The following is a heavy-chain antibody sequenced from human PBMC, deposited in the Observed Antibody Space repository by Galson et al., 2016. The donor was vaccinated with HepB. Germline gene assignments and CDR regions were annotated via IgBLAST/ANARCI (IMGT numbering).Heavy chain of an antibody. CDR3: AKNGAATFSGSGSEYGMDV. CDR2: ISGTSGRT. V-gene: IGHV3-23*01. D-gene: IGHD3-10*01. Sequence: SLRLSCAASGFTFSIYAMNWVRQVPGKGLEWVSLISGTSGRTYYADSVKGRFSISRDNSKNTVYLQMNSLRAEDTAVYYCAKNGAATFSGSGSEYGMDVGGQGTTVIVS. CDR1: GFTFSIYA. J-gene: IGHJ6*02.